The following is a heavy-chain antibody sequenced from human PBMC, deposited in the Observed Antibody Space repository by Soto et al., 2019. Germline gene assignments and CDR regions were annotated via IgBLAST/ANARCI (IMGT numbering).Heavy chain of an antibody. CDR2: ISYDGSNK. D-gene: IGHD4-17*01. CDR3: ARDLPNDYGDYYVGDAFDI. J-gene: IGHJ3*02. Sequence: QVQLVESGGGVVQPGRSLRLSCAASGFTFSSYAMHWVRQAPGKGLEWVAVISYDGSNKYYADSVKGRFTISRDNSKNTLYLQMNSLRDEDTAVYYCARDLPNDYGDYYVGDAFDIWGQGTMVTVSS. V-gene: IGHV3-30-3*01. CDR1: GFTFSSYA.